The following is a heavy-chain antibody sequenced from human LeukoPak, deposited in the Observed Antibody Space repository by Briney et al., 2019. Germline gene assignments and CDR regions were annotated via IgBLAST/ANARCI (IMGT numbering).Heavy chain of an antibody. J-gene: IGHJ4*02. CDR3: VRGVGVSRFNYLDS. CDR2: IWYDASNK. D-gene: IGHD6-13*01. V-gene: IGHV3-33*01. CDR1: GFTFSSFG. Sequence: GGSLRLSCAASGFTFSSFGMHWVRQAPGKGLEWVAVIWYDASNKYYADSVKGRFTISRDNSKNTLYLQMNSLRDDDTAVYYCVRGVGVSRFNYLDSWGQGALVIVSS.